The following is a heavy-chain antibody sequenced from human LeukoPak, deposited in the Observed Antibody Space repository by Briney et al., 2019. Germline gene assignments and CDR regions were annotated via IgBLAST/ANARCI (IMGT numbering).Heavy chain of an antibody. CDR1: GYTFNTYG. Sequence: AASVKVSCKTSGYTFNTYGIAWVRQAPGQGLEWMGWISAYNGNTNYAQNLQDRVTMTTDTSTTTAYMELRSLRSDDTAVYYCATEGSLYDSGNYYLSWFDPWGQGTLVTVSS. J-gene: IGHJ5*02. CDR2: ISAYNGNT. CDR3: ATEGSLYDSGNYYLSWFDP. D-gene: IGHD3-22*01. V-gene: IGHV1-18*01.